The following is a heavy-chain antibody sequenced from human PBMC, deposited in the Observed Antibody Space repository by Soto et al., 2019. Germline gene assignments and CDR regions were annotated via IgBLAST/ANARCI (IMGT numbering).Heavy chain of an antibody. D-gene: IGHD2-2*01. Sequence: GGSLRLSCAASGFTFSRHGMHWVRQAPGKGLEWVAVISYDGINKYYADSVRGRFTISRDNSKNTLYLQVNSLRAEDTAVYYCAKVPVPYCSSTSCPNYFDYWGQGTLVTVSS. V-gene: IGHV3-30*18. CDR3: AKVPVPYCSSTSCPNYFDY. CDR1: GFTFSRHG. J-gene: IGHJ4*02. CDR2: ISYDGINK.